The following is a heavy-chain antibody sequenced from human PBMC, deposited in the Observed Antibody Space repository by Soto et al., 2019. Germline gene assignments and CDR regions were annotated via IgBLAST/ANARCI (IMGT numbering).Heavy chain of an antibody. CDR3: AKAHSSGWYWFDP. D-gene: IGHD6-19*01. CDR2: ISGSGGST. V-gene: IGHV3-23*01. Sequence: WGSLLVSCAASVFTFSIYAMSWVRQAPGKGLERVSAISGSGGSTYYADSVKGRFTISRDNSKNTLYLQMNSLRAEDTTVYYCAKAHSSGWYWFDPWGQGTLVTVSS. J-gene: IGHJ5*02. CDR1: VFTFSIYA.